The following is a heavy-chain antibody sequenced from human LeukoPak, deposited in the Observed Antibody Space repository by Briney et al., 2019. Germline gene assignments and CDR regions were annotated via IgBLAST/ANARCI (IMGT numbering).Heavy chain of an antibody. Sequence: GGSLRLSCAASGFTFDDYGMSWVRQAPGKWLEWVSGINWNGGSTGYADSVKGRFTISRDNAKNSLYLQMNSLRAEDTALYYCARDKAHRYYYDSSGYYYDAFDIWGHGTMVTVSS. J-gene: IGHJ3*02. CDR3: ARDKAHRYYYDSSGYYYDAFDI. D-gene: IGHD3-22*01. V-gene: IGHV3-20*04. CDR1: GFTFDDYG. CDR2: INWNGGST.